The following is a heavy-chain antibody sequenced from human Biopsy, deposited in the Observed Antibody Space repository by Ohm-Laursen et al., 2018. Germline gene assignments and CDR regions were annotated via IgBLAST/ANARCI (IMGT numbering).Heavy chain of an antibody. CDR2: SIPMLGIA. CDR3: AADINVWNINY. J-gene: IGHJ4*02. D-gene: IGHD1/OR15-1a*01. Sequence: SSVKVSCNASGGSSSNSGITWVRQAPGQGLEWMGRSIPMLGIANYAQKFQDRLTITSDKFTRTAYMELSSLRSDDTAVYYCAADINVWNINYWGQGTQVIVSS. CDR1: GGSSSNSG. V-gene: IGHV1-69*04.